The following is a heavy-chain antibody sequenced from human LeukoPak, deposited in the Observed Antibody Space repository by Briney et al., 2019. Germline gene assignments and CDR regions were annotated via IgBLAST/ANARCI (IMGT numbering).Heavy chain of an antibody. CDR1: VYTFTTYA. Sequence: GASVKDSCKASVYTFTTYAIHWACQAPGQRLEWMGWINTGNGNTKYLQKFQGRVTFTRDTSASTAYMELSSLRSEDTAVYYCASVDYGDYWGQGTLVTVSS. D-gene: IGHD4-17*01. CDR3: ASVDYGDY. CDR2: INTGNGNT. J-gene: IGHJ4*02. V-gene: IGHV1-3*04.